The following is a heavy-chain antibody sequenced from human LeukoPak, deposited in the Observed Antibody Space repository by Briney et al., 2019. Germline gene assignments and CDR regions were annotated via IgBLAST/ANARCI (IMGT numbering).Heavy chain of an antibody. CDR2: IYYSGST. J-gene: IGHJ5*02. Sequence: SETLSLTCTVSGGSISSYYWSWIRQPPGKGLEWIGYIYYSGSTNYNPSLKSRVTISVDTSKNQLSLKLSSVTAADTAVYYCARDYRYCSSTSCYGGNWFDPWGQGTLVTVSS. CDR3: ARDYRYCSSTSCYGGNWFDP. CDR1: GGSISSYY. V-gene: IGHV4-59*01. D-gene: IGHD2-2*01.